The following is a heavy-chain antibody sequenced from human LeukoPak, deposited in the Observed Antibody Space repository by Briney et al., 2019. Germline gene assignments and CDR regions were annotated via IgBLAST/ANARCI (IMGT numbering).Heavy chain of an antibody. CDR2: ISYDGSNK. D-gene: IGHD3-10*01. CDR1: GFTFSSYA. J-gene: IGHJ4*02. Sequence: PGRSLRLSCAASGFTFSSYAMHWVRQDPGKGLEWVAVISYDGSNKYYADSVKGRFTISRDNSKNTLYLQMNSLRAEDTAVYYCARDGYYYGSGSYYPDYWGQGTLVTVSS. CDR3: ARDGYYYGSGSYYPDY. V-gene: IGHV3-30*04.